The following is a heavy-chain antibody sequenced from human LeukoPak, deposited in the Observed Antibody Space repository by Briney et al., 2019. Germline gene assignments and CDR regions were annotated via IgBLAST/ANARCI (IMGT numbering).Heavy chain of an antibody. Sequence: SETLSLTCTVSGGSISSHYWSWIRQPPGKGLEWIGRIYTRGSTNYNPSLKSRVTMSVDTSKNQFSLKLSSVTAADTAVYYCAKGRYCSADICSGGDAFDIWGQGTMVSVSS. V-gene: IGHV4-4*07. CDR3: AKGRYCSADICSGGDAFDI. CDR2: IYTRGST. D-gene: IGHD2-15*01. J-gene: IGHJ3*02. CDR1: GGSISSHY.